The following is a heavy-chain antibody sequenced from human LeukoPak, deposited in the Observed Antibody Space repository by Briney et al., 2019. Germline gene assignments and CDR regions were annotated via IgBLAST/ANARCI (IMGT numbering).Heavy chain of an antibody. D-gene: IGHD6-13*01. Sequence: GGSLRLSCAASGFTFSSYSMNWVRQAPGKGLEWVSSISSSSSYIYYADSVKGRFTISRDDAKNSLYLQMNSLRAEDTAVYYCARDSSSWYFDYWGQGTLVTVSS. CDR2: ISSSSSYI. V-gene: IGHV3-21*01. CDR3: ARDSSSWYFDY. J-gene: IGHJ4*02. CDR1: GFTFSSYS.